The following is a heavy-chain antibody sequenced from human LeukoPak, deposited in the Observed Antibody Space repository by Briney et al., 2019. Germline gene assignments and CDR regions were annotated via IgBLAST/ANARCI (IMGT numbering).Heavy chain of an antibody. CDR1: GYTFTDYG. CDR2: ISAYNGNT. J-gene: IGHJ4*02. Sequence: GASVKVSCKASGYTFTDYGISWVRQAPGQGLEWMGWISAYNGNTNYAQKLQGRVTMTTDTSTSTAYMEVRSLRSDDTAVYYCARETGSYKGNYFDYWGQGALATVSS. V-gene: IGHV1-18*04. D-gene: IGHD3-9*01. CDR3: ARETGSYKGNYFDY.